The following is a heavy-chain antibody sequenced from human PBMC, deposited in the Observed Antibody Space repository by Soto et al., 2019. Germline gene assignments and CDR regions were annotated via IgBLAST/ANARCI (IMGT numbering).Heavy chain of an antibody. CDR1: GYTFTSYA. Sequence: ASVKVSCKASGYTFTSYAMHWVRQAPGQRLEWMGWINAGNGNTKYSQKFQGRVTITRDTSASTAYMELSSLRSEDTAVYYCATPLRGDDYSNQMDYYYYGMDVWGKGTTVTVSS. CDR3: ATPLRGDDYSNQMDYYYYGMDV. J-gene: IGHJ6*04. CDR2: INAGNGNT. V-gene: IGHV1-3*01. D-gene: IGHD4-4*01.